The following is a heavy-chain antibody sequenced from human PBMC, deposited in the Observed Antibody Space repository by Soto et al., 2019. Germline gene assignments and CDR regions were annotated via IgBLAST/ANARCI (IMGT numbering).Heavy chain of an antibody. CDR2: IWYDGSNK. V-gene: IGHV3-33*01. Sequence: GGSLRLSCAASGFTFSSYGMHWVRQAPGKGLEWVAVIWYDGSNKYYADSVKGRFTISRDNSKNTLYLQMNSLRAEDTAVYYCARDLSSSWYGGHYYYYGMYVWGQGTTVTVS. J-gene: IGHJ6*02. D-gene: IGHD6-13*01. CDR1: GFTFSSYG. CDR3: ARDLSSSWYGGHYYYYGMYV.